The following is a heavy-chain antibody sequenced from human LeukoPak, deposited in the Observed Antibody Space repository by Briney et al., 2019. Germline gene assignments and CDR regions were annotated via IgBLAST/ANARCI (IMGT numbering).Heavy chain of an antibody. CDR3: ARVLYYYYYMDV. J-gene: IGHJ6*03. Sequence: SETLSLTCTVSGGSISSYYWSWIRQPPGKGLEWIGYIYYSGSTNYNPSLKSRVTISVDTSKNQFSLKLSSVAAADTAVYYCARVLYYYYYMDVWGKGTTVTISS. CDR2: IYYSGST. V-gene: IGHV4-59*01. CDR1: GGSISSYY.